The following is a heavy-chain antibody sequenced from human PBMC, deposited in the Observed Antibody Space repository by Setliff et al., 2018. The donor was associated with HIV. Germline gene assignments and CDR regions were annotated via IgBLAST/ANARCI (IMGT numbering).Heavy chain of an antibody. J-gene: IGHJ5*02. CDR2: IYSSGST. CDR3: ARAPCAGGTCYAWFDP. D-gene: IGHD2-15*01. V-gene: IGHV4-39*01. CDR1: GGSTRTSGYH. Sequence: SETLSLTCTVSGGSTRTSGYHWGWIRQPPGKGREWIGSIYSSGSTYYNPSLKSRVSISVDTSKNQFSLKLRSVTAADTAVYYCARAPCAGGTCYAWFDPWGQGTLVTVSS.